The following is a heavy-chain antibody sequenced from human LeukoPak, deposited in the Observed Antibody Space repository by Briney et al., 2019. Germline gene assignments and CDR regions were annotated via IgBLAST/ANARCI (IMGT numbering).Heavy chain of an antibody. V-gene: IGHV3-21*01. J-gene: IGHJ4*02. CDR2: ISHGSSYI. D-gene: IGHD1-1*01. CDR3: ARGPKYIASTGPHYFDY. CDR1: GFTFGSYS. Sequence: GGSLRLSCAASGFTFGSYSMNWVRQAPGKGLEWVSSISHGSSYIYYADSVKGRFTISRDNAENSLYLQMNSLRAEDTAVYYCARGPKYIASTGPHYFDYWGQGTLDTVSS.